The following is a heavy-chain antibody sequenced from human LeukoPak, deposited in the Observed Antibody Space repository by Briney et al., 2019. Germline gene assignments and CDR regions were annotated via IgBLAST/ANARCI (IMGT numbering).Heavy chain of an antibody. Sequence: GGSLRLSCAASGFTFSSYGMHWVRQAPGKGMEWVAVISYDGSNKYYADSVQGRFTISRDNSKNTLYLQMNSLRAEDTAVYYCAKAEGGYYYYGMDVWGQGTTVTVSS. CDR3: AKAEGGYYYYGMDV. D-gene: IGHD1-14*01. CDR1: GFTFSSYG. V-gene: IGHV3-30*18. J-gene: IGHJ6*02. CDR2: ISYDGSNK.